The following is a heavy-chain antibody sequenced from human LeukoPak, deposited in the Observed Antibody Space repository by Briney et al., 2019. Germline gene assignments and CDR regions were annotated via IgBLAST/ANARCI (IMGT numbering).Heavy chain of an antibody. CDR2: ISYDGSNK. V-gene: IGHV3-30-3*01. CDR1: GFTVSSNY. Sequence: TGGSLRLSCAASGFTVSSNYMSWVRQAPGKGLEWVAVISYDGSNKYYADSVKGRFTISRDNSKNTLYLQMNSLRAEDTAVYYCARGFSQWLVPGDYWGQGTLVTVSS. J-gene: IGHJ4*02. D-gene: IGHD6-19*01. CDR3: ARGFSQWLVPGDY.